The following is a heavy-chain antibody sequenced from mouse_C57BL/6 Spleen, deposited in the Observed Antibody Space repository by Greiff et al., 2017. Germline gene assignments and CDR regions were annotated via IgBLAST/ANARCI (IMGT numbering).Heavy chain of an antibody. CDR3: ARHPGTGYFDY. CDR2: ISNLAYSI. Sequence: EVNVVESGGGLVQPGGSLKLSCAASGFTFSDYGMAWVRQAPRKGPEWVAFISNLAYSIYYADTVTGRFTISRENAKNTLYLEMSSLRSEDTAMYYCARHPGTGYFDYWGQGTTLTVSS. V-gene: IGHV5-15*01. CDR1: GFTFSDYG. D-gene: IGHD4-1*01. J-gene: IGHJ2*01.